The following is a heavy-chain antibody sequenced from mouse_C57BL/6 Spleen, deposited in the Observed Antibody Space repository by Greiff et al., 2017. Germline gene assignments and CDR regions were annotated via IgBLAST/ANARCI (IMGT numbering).Heavy chain of an antibody. CDR1: GFTFSSYA. J-gene: IGHJ3*01. D-gene: IGHD3-2*02. CDR3: ARDGTAQATGFAY. V-gene: IGHV5-4*01. Sequence: EVQRVESGGGLVKPGGSLKLSCAASGFTFSSYAMSWVRQTPEKRLEWVATISDGGSYTYYPDNVKGRFTISRDNAKNNLYLQMSHLKSEDTAMYYCARDGTAQATGFAYWGQGTLVTVSA. CDR2: ISDGGSYT.